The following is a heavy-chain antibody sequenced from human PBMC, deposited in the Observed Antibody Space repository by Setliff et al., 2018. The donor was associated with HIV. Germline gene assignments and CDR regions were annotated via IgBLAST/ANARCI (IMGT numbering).Heavy chain of an antibody. CDR3: ARLTTTYYYDSSAYYHPI. CDR1: GYSISSGFY. Sequence: ETLSLTCAVSGYSISSGFYWGWIRQPPGKGLEWIGSIYHSGSTYYNPSLRSRVTISVDTSKNQFSLKLSSVTAADTAVFYCARLTTTYYYDSSAYYHPIWGQGTLVTVSS. V-gene: IGHV4-38-2*01. D-gene: IGHD3-22*01. CDR2: IYHSGST. J-gene: IGHJ4*02.